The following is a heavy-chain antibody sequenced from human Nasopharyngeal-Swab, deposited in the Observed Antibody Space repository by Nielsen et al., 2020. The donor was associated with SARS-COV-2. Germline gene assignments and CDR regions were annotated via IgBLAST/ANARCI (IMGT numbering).Heavy chain of an antibody. CDR2: INHSGST. Sequence: SQTLSLTCAVYGGSFSGYYWSWIRQPPGKGLEWIGEINHSGSTNYNPSLKSRVTISVDTSKNQFSLKLSSVTAADTAVYYCARDCGDYVAAFDIWGQGTMVTVSS. J-gene: IGHJ3*02. CDR1: GGSFSGYY. CDR3: ARDCGDYVAAFDI. V-gene: IGHV4-34*01. D-gene: IGHD4-17*01.